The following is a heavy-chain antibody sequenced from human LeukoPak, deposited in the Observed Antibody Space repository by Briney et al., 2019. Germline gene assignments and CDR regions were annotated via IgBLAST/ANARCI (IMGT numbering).Heavy chain of an antibody. CDR2: IWYDGSNR. CDR1: GFTFRGNG. D-gene: IGHD4-17*01. CDR3: ARDQGTSVTAMVGGHFDY. Sequence: GGSLRLSCAATGFTFRGNGMHWVRQAPGKGLEWVAIIWYDGSNRYYADSVKGRFTISRDNSKNTLFLQMNSLTAEDTAVYYCARDQGTSVTAMVGGHFDYWGPGTLVTVSS. J-gene: IGHJ4*02. V-gene: IGHV3-33*01.